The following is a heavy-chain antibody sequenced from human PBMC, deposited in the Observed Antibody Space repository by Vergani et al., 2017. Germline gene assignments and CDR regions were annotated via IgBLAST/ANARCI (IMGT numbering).Heavy chain of an antibody. D-gene: IGHD3-10*01. J-gene: IGHJ5*02. Sequence: QVQLEESGPGLVKPSETLSLTCSVSGGPISDNFWSWIRQSPGKGLEWIGYIYYTGSTNYNPSLKSRVTMSIDTSKSQFSLKLSSVTAADTAIYYCARVSGPMVRGVKRWFDPWGQGTMVTVSS. CDR1: GGPISDNF. V-gene: IGHV4-59*01. CDR2: IYYTGST. CDR3: ARVSGPMVRGVKRWFDP.